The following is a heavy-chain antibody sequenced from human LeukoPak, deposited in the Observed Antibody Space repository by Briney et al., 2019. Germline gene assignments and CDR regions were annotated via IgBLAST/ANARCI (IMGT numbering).Heavy chain of an antibody. CDR1: RFTFSGYW. V-gene: IGHV3-7*01. Sequence: GGSLRLSCAGSRFTFSGYWMSWVRQAPGKGLEWVANIKQDGSEKYYVDSGKGRFTISRDNAKNSLYPQMNSLRAEDTAVYYCAKQYYDYWSGFDYWGQGTLVTVSS. CDR3: AKQYYDYWSGFDY. D-gene: IGHD3-3*01. J-gene: IGHJ4*02. CDR2: IKQDGSEK.